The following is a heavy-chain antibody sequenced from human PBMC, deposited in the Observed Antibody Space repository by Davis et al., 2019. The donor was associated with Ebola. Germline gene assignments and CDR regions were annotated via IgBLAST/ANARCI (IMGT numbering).Heavy chain of an antibody. D-gene: IGHD2-8*01. CDR3: ARRDKCNGYFDK. V-gene: IGHV4-31*03. CDR1: GGSISSGGFY. J-gene: IGHJ4*02. Sequence: SETLSLTCTVSGGSISSGGFYWTWIRQHPGKGPEWIGYINDSGTTWYNPSLKSRVIISMDTSKNQFSLKLRSVTAADTAVYFCARRDKCNGYFDKWGQGTLATVSS. CDR2: INDSGTT.